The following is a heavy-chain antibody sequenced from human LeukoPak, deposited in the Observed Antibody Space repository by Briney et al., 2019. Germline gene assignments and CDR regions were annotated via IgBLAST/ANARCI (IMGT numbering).Heavy chain of an antibody. J-gene: IGHJ4*02. D-gene: IGHD3-9*01. CDR2: IYYSGST. CDR3: ARGRDFDWLFYFDY. V-gene: IGHV4-59*01. Sequence: SETLSLTCTVSGGSISSYYWSWIRQPPGKGLEWIGYIYYSGSTNYNPSLKSRVTISVDTSKNQFSLKLSSVTAADTAVYYCARGRDFDWLFYFDYWGQGTLVTVPS. CDR1: GGSISSYY.